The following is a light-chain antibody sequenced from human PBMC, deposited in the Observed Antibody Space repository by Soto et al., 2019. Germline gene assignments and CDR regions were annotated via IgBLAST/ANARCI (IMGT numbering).Light chain of an antibody. CDR3: QQSVSGLGT. CDR1: QSINTY. Sequence: DIQMTQSPSSLSASVGERVTITCRASQSINTYLNWFQQRPGKAPKLLIYAASSLPSGVPSRFSGSGSGTDVTLTISSLQREYFATYYFQQSVSGLGTFGPGTKVDIK. J-gene: IGKJ3*01. V-gene: IGKV1-39*01. CDR2: AAS.